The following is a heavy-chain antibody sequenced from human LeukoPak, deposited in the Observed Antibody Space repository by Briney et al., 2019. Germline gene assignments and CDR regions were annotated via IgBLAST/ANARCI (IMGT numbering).Heavy chain of an antibody. J-gene: IGHJ4*02. D-gene: IGHD3-9*01. Sequence: GGSLRLSCAASEFTFSTYSMNWVRQAPGKGLEWVSSISSSSKYIYYADSVKGRFTISRDNAKNSLYLQMNSLRAEDTAVYYCARVDILTGYPFDYWGQGTLVTVSS. CDR2: ISSSSKYI. CDR3: ARVDILTGYPFDY. V-gene: IGHV3-21*01. CDR1: EFTFSTYS.